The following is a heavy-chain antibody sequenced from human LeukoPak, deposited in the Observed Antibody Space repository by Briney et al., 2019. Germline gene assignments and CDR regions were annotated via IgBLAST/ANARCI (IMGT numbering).Heavy chain of an antibody. Sequence: ASVKVSCKASGYTFTSYDINWLRQATRQGLEWMGWMNPNSGDTAYVQKFQGRVTMTRDTSINTAYMEVSSLRSEDTAVYYCTRGSFGSGSYNDYWGQGTLVTVSS. V-gene: IGHV1-8*01. CDR2: MNPNSGDT. D-gene: IGHD3-10*01. CDR3: TRGSFGSGSYNDY. J-gene: IGHJ4*02. CDR1: GYTFTSYD.